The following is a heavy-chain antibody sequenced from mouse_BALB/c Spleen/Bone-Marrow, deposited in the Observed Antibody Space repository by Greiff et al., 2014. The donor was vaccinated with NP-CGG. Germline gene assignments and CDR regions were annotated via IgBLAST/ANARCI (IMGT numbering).Heavy chain of an antibody. CDR1: GYTFTNYW. V-gene: IGHV1-7*01. D-gene: IGHD1-1*01. Sequence: VQLVESGAELAKPGVSVKMSCKASGYTFTNYWMHWVKQRPGQGLEWIGYINPSTGYTEYNQKFKDKATLTADKSSSTAYMQLSSLTSEDSAVYYCARIYYYGRDYWGQGTTLTVSS. CDR3: ARIYYYGRDY. CDR2: INPSTGYT. J-gene: IGHJ2*01.